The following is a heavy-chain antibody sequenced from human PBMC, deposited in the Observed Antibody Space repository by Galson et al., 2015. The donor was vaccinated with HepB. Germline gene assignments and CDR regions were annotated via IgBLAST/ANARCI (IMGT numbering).Heavy chain of an antibody. CDR3: ARTYYYGSGSYFVSNDAFDI. CDR1: GFTFSSYS. J-gene: IGHJ3*02. V-gene: IGHV3-21*01. D-gene: IGHD3-10*01. CDR2: ISSSSSYI. Sequence: SLRLSCAAPGFTFSSYSMNWVRQAPGKGLEWVSSISSSSSYIYYADSVKGRFTISRDNAKNSLYLQMNSLRAEDTAVYYCARTYYYGSGSYFVSNDAFDIWGQGTMVTVSS.